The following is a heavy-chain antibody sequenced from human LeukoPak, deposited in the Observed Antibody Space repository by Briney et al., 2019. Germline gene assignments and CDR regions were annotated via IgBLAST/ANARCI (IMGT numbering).Heavy chain of an antibody. CDR1: GGSFSGYY. D-gene: IGHD3-22*01. J-gene: IGHJ4*02. Sequence: PSEPLSLTCAVYGGSFSGYYWSWIRQPPGKGLEWIGEINHSGSTNYNPSLKSRVTISVDTSKNQFSLKLSSVTAADTAVYYCARVPRSWYDSSGYFDYWGQGTLVTVSS. CDR2: INHSGST. CDR3: ARVPRSWYDSSGYFDY. V-gene: IGHV4-34*01.